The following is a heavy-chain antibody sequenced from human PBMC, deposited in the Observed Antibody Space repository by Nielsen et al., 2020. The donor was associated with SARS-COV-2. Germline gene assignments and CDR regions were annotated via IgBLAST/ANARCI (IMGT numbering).Heavy chain of an antibody. Sequence: GGSLRLSCTASGFTFGDYAMSWFRQAPGKGLEWVAVIWYDGSNKYYADSVKGRFTISRDNSKNTLYLQMNSLRAEDTAVYYCAREIVGATKDYWGQGTLVTVSS. V-gene: IGHV3-33*01. CDR1: GFTFGDYA. CDR2: IWYDGSNK. D-gene: IGHD1-26*01. J-gene: IGHJ4*02. CDR3: AREIVGATKDY.